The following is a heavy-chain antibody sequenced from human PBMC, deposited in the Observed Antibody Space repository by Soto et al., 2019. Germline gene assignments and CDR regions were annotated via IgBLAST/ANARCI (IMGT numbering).Heavy chain of an antibody. CDR1: GFTFSGYW. CDR2: INSDGSTT. J-gene: IGHJ4*02. D-gene: IGHD4-17*01. V-gene: IGHV3-74*01. CDR3: ASAKIGDYFQVY. Sequence: GSLRLSCAVSGFTFSGYWIHWVRQAPGKGLVWVSRINSDGSTTSYADSVKGRFTISRDNAKNTLYLQMGSLRAEDTAVYYCASAKIGDYFQVYWGQGTLVTVSS.